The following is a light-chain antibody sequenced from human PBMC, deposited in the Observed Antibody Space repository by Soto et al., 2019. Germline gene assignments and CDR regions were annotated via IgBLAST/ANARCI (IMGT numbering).Light chain of an antibody. CDR3: TSYSSTNSLV. J-gene: IGLJ3*02. CDR2: EVS. CDR1: SSDLGDYDY. V-gene: IGLV2-14*01. Sequence: QSALAQPASVSGSPGQSITVSCVGTSSDLGDYDYVSWYQHLPGTAPQLIIFEVSTRPSGVSHRFYGSKSGATASRAIAGLQADDEADYYCTSYSSTNSLVFGGGTKVTVL.